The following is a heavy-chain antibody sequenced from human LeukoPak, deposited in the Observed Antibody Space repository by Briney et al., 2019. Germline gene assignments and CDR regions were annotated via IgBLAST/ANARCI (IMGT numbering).Heavy chain of an antibody. D-gene: IGHD3-22*01. CDR2: IYYSGST. J-gene: IGHJ4*02. CDR3: ARGRYYDSSGYYRSFDC. V-gene: IGHV4-59*01. CDR1: GGSISSYY. Sequence: SETLSLTCTVSGGSISSYYWSWIRQPPGKGLEWIGYIYYSGSTNYNPSLKSRVTISVDTSKNQFSLKLSSVTAADTAVYYCARGRYYDSSGYYRSFDCWGQGTLVTVSS.